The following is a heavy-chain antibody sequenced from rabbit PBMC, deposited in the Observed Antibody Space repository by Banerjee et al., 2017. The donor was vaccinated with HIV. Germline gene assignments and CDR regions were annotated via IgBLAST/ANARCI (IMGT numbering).Heavy chain of an antibody. CDR1: GFSFSSAYY. Sequence: QSLEESGGDLVKPGASLTLTCTASGFSFSSAYYMCWVRQAPGKGLEWIGIIYADKGSTDYASWVNGRFTSSSDNAQNTVDLQMNSLTAADTATYLCARDLAGVIGWNFNLWGPGTLVTVS. CDR2: IYADKGST. D-gene: IGHD4-1*01. CDR3: ARDLAGVIGWNFNL. V-gene: IGHV1S40*01. J-gene: IGHJ4*01.